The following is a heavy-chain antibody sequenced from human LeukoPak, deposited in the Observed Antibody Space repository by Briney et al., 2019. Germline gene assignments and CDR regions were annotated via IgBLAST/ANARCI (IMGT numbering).Heavy chain of an antibody. Sequence: SQTLSLTCDISGDSVSSINGAWNWIRQSPSRGLEWLGRTYYRSKWYNEYAESMKGRMTITPDTSNNRFSLQLNSVTPDDTAVYYCARDLENTGWYTFDYWGQGTLVTVSS. J-gene: IGHJ4*02. CDR3: ARDLENTGWYTFDY. D-gene: IGHD6-19*01. CDR1: GDSVSSINGA. V-gene: IGHV6-1*01. CDR2: TYYRSKWYN.